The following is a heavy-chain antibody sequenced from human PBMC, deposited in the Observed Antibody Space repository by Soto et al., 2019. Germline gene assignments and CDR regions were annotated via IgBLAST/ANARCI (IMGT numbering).Heavy chain of an antibody. J-gene: IGHJ4*02. CDR1: GGSISSGGYS. Sequence: SLTCAVSGGSISSGGYSWSWIRQPPGKGLEWIGYIYHSGSTYYNPSLKSRVTISVDRSKNQFSLKLSSVTAADTAVYYCASFSSGYLDYWGQGTLVTVSS. V-gene: IGHV4-30-2*01. D-gene: IGHD3-3*01. CDR2: IYHSGST. CDR3: ASFSSGYLDY.